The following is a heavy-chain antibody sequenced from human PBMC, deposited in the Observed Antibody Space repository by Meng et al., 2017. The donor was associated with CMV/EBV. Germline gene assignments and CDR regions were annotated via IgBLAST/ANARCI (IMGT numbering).Heavy chain of an antibody. CDR2: IYTSGST. CDR1: GGSISSYY. D-gene: IGHD2-2*01. V-gene: IGHV4-4*07. CDR3: ARDLMNCSSTSCANWFDP. J-gene: IGHJ5*02. Sequence: QLQVSATVCVNPSATLSLPSTCSGGSISSYYWSWIRQPAGKGLEWIGRIYTSGSTTYNPSLKSRVTMSVDTSKNQFSLKLSSVTAADTAVYYCARDLMNCSSTSCANWFDPWGQGTLVTVSS.